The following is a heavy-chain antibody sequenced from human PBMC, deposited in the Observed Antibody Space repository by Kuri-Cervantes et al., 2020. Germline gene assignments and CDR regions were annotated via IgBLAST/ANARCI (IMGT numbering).Heavy chain of an antibody. CDR2: IYYSGST. Sequence: SETLSLTCAVYGGSFSGYYWSWIRQPPGKGLEWIGYIYYSGSTYYNPSLKSRVTISVDTSKNQFSLKLSSVTAADTAVYYCARLCYDFWSGYYTGNPYYYYYYMDVWGKGTTVTVSS. CDR3: ARLCYDFWSGYYTGNPYYYYYYMDV. J-gene: IGHJ6*03. D-gene: IGHD3-3*01. CDR1: GGSFSGYY. V-gene: IGHV4-34*01.